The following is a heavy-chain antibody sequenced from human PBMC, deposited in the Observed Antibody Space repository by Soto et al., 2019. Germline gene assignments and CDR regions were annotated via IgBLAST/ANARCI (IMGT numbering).Heavy chain of an antibody. Sequence: GGSLRLSCAASGFTFSNAWMSWVRQAPGKGLEWVGRIKSKTDGGTTDYAAPVKGRFTISRDDSKNTLYLQMNSLKTEDTAVYYWTTDRPPYGLPFDYWGQGTLVTVSS. CDR2: IKSKTDGGTT. CDR3: TTDRPPYGLPFDY. J-gene: IGHJ4*02. CDR1: GFTFSNAW. D-gene: IGHD3-3*01. V-gene: IGHV3-15*01.